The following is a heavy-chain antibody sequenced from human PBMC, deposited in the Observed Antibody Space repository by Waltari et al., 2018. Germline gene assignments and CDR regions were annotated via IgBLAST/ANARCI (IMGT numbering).Heavy chain of an antibody. CDR3: AGGIAVAGSPPGYYYYYGMDV. D-gene: IGHD6-19*01. CDR1: GGSFSGYY. V-gene: IGHV4-34*01. CDR2: INHSGST. Sequence: QVQLQQWGAGLLKPSETLSLTCAVYGGSFSGYYWSWIRQPPGKGLEWIGEINHSGSTTDNPPLKSRGTRALDTAKTQSSRKLSSVTAADPAVYYCAGGIAVAGSPPGYYYYYGMDVWGQGTTVTVSS. J-gene: IGHJ6*02.